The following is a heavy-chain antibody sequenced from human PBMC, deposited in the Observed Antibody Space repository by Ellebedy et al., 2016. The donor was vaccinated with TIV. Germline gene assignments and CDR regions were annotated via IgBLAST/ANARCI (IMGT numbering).Heavy chain of an antibody. Sequence: SETLSLTCSVSGDSMSRFWWAWIRQRPGKGLEWIGHISDSGNTYYSPSLKSRATLSVDTPQNQFSLRLTSVTAADTAVYFCARVHYGSGSSIDYWGQGILLTVSS. V-gene: IGHV4-59*03. CDR3: ARVHYGSGSSIDY. D-gene: IGHD3-10*01. CDR1: GDSMSRFW. CDR2: ISDSGNT. J-gene: IGHJ4*02.